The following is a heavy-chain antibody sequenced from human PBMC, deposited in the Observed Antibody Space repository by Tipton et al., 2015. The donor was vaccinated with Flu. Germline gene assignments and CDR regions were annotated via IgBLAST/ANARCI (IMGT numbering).Heavy chain of an antibody. V-gene: IGHV4-59*01. CDR2: IYYSGST. Sequence: LRLSCTVSGGSISSYYWSWIRQPPGKGLEWIGYIYYSGSTNYNPSLKSRVTISVDTSKNQFSLKLSSVTAADTAVYYCARFTVGATLDYWGQETLVTVSS. CDR1: GGSISSYY. D-gene: IGHD1-26*01. CDR3: ARFTVGATLDY. J-gene: IGHJ4*02.